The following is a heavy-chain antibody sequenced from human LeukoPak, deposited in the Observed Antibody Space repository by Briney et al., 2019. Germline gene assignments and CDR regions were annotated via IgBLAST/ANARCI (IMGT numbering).Heavy chain of an antibody. Sequence: ASVKVSFTASGGTFSSYAISWVRQAPGQGLEWMGGIIPIFGTANYAQKFQGRVTITADESTSTAYMELSSLRSEDTAVYYCARGGIAAAGSFDYWGQGTLVTVSS. D-gene: IGHD6-13*01. CDR3: ARGGIAAAGSFDY. J-gene: IGHJ4*02. CDR2: IIPIFGTA. V-gene: IGHV1-69*13. CDR1: GGTFSSYA.